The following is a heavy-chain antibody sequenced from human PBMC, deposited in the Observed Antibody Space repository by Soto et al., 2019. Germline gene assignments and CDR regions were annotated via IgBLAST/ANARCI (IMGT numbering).Heavy chain of an antibody. J-gene: IGHJ1*01. CDR1: GFTLSSYS. CDR3: ARVGLKFLLGGEFFQV. Sequence: DVYLVESGGGLVQPGGSLRLSCTASGFTLSSYSMNWVRQAPGKGPEWVSHISSNSDTVDYADSVKGQFTISRDNARNSLSLQMNSLRAEDTAVYYCARVGLKFLLGGEFFQVWGQGTLVTVSS. D-gene: IGHD3-16*01. CDR2: ISSNSDTV. V-gene: IGHV3-48*01.